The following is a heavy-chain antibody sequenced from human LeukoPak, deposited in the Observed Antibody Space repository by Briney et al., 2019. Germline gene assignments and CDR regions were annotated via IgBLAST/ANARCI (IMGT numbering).Heavy chain of an antibody. J-gene: IGHJ3*02. D-gene: IGHD3-22*01. Sequence: GGSLRLSCAASGFTFSSYAMSWVRQAPGKGLEWVSAISGSGGSTYYADSVKGRFTISRDNSKNTLYLQMNSLRAEDTAVYYCARDRPGPYYYDSSGDTFDIWGQGTMVTVSS. CDR3: ARDRPGPYYYDSSGDTFDI. V-gene: IGHV3-23*01. CDR2: ISGSGGST. CDR1: GFTFSSYA.